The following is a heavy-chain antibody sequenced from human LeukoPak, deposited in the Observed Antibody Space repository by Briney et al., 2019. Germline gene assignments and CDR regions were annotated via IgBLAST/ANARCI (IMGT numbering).Heavy chain of an antibody. D-gene: IGHD4-23*01. CDR2: ISGSGGST. J-gene: IGHJ4*02. CDR3: AKRAVGPFDY. Sequence: GGSLRLSCAASGFTFSSYAMSWVRQAPGRGLAWVSAISGSGGSTYYADSLKGRFTNSRDNSKNTLYLQMNSLRAEDTAVYYCAKRAVGPFDYWGQGTLVTVSS. V-gene: IGHV3-23*01. CDR1: GFTFSSYA.